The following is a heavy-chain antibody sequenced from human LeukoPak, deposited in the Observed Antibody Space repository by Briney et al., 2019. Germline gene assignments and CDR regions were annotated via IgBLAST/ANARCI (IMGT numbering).Heavy chain of an antibody. V-gene: IGHV2-5*01. J-gene: IGHJ5*02. D-gene: IGHD6-13*01. CDR1: GFSLSTSGVG. CDR3: AHRVLFAAAGYNWFDP. Sequence: ESGPTLVKPTQTLTLTCSFSGFSLSTSGVGVGWIRRRPGKAREWLALIYWNDDMRYSPSLKSRLTITKDTSKNQVVLTMTNMDPVDTATYYCAHRVLFAAAGYNWFDPWGQGTLATVSS. CDR2: IYWNDDM.